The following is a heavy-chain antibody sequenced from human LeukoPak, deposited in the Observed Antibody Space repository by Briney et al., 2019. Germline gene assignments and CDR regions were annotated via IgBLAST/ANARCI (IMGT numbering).Heavy chain of an antibody. CDR3: ARVDSDY. V-gene: IGHV1-2*02. CDR1: GYTLTELS. J-gene: IGHJ4*02. Sequence: ASLKVSCKVSGYTLTELSMHWVRQAPGQGLEWMGWINPNSGGTNYAQKFQGRVTISRDTSISTAYMELSRLRSDDTAVYYCARVDSDYWGQGTLVTVSS. CDR2: INPNSGGT.